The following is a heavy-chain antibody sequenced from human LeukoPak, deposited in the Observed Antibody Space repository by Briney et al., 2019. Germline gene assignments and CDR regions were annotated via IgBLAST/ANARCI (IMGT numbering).Heavy chain of an antibody. J-gene: IGHJ4*02. CDR2: ISYDGSNK. D-gene: IGHD5-18*01. Sequence: GRSLRLSCAASGFTFSSYAMHWVRQAPGKGLEWVAVISYDGSNKYYADSVKGRFTISRDNSKNTLYLQMGSLRAEDMAVYYCARGDHTAMVYWGQGTLVTVSS. CDR3: ARGDHTAMVY. CDR1: GFTFSSYA. V-gene: IGHV3-30*14.